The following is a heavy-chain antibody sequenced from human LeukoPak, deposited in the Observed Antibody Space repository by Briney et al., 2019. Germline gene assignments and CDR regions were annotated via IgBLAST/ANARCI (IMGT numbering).Heavy chain of an antibody. Sequence: GGSLRLSCAASGFTFSNYAMNWVRQAPGRGLEWVSAISGSGGSIYYADSVKGRFTISRDNSKNTLYLQMNSLRAEDTAVYYCAGTRLGASPEWGQGTLVTVSS. J-gene: IGHJ4*02. D-gene: IGHD3-16*01. CDR3: AGTRLGASPE. CDR1: GFTFSNYA. CDR2: ISGSGGSI. V-gene: IGHV3-23*01.